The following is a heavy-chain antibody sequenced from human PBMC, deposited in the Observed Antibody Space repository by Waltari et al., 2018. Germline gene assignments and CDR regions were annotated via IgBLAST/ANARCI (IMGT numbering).Heavy chain of an antibody. Sequence: EVQLVESGGKLVLPGWFLGLSWSASGYTFSTYAMNCVRQMPGKGLEWFSCISRTSSTKYYAESVEGRYVISRDNAKNLLYLEMSSLRDDDTAVYYCASNDYDSAGVYDYWGQGTLVTVSS. CDR3: ASNDYDSAGVYDY. CDR1: GYTFSTYA. V-gene: IGHV3-48*02. CDR2: ISRTSSTK. D-gene: IGHD3-22*01. J-gene: IGHJ4*02.